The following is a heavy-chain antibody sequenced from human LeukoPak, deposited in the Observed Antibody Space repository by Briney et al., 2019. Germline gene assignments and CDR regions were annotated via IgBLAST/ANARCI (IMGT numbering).Heavy chain of an antibody. CDR1: GFTFSTYW. V-gene: IGHV3-74*01. J-gene: IGHJ4*02. CDR3: ARDTAVKLDY. Sequence: PGGSLRLSCAASGFTFSTYWMHWVRQDPGKGLVWVSRISSDASITSYADPVKGRFTISRDNAKNTLYLQMNSLRAEDTALYYCARDTAVKLDYWGQGTLVTVSS. CDR2: ISSDASIT. D-gene: IGHD4-11*01.